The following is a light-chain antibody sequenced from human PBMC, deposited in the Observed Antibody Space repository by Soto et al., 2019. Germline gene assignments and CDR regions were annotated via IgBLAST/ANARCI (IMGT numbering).Light chain of an antibody. V-gene: IGLV2-14*01. CDR2: EVT. J-gene: IGLJ1*01. CDR3: NSYTSSTSLPYV. Sequence: QSALTQPASVSGSPGQSITISCTGTTNDVGGYNYVSWYQQHQGKAPKLLIFEVTSRPSGVSHRFSGSKSGNTASLTISALQAEDEADYFCNSYTSSTSLPYVFGTGTKLTVL. CDR1: TNDVGGYNY.